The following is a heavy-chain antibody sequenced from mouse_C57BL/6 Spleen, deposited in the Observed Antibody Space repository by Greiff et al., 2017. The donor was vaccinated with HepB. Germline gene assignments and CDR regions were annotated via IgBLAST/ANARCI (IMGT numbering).Heavy chain of an antibody. V-gene: IGHV3-6*01. CDR2: ISNDGSN. D-gene: IGHD2-3*01. CDR3: AREDDGYFYWYFDV. Sequence: ESGPGLVKPSQSLSLTCSVTGYSITSGYYWNWIRQFPGNKLEWMGYISNDGSNNYNPSLKNRISITRDTSKNQFFLKLNSVTTEDTATYYCAREDDGYFYWYFDVWGTGTTVTVSS. CDR1: GYSITSGYY. J-gene: IGHJ1*03.